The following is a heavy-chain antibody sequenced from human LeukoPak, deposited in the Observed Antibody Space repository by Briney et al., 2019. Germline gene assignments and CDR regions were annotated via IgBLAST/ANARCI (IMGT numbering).Heavy chain of an antibody. CDR2: INPTAGNT. J-gene: IGHJ3*02. Sequence: ASVKVSCKASGYTFSNYYLHWVRQAPGQGLEWMGLINPTAGNTYYAQRFQGRVTMTRNTSTSTVYMELSSLRSEDTAVYYCARIRDGYNDAYDIWGQGTMVAVPS. V-gene: IGHV1-46*01. CDR3: ARIRDGYNDAYDI. CDR1: GYTFSNYY. D-gene: IGHD5-24*01.